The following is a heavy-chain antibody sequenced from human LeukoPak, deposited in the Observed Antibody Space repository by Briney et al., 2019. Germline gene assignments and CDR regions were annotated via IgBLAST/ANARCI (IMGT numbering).Heavy chain of an antibody. Sequence: SETLSLTCTVSGGSISSSSYYWGWIRQPPGKGLEWIGSIYYSGSTYYNPSLKSRVTISVDTSKNQFSLKLSSVSAADTAVYYCARGGYYGSGNDFRFDPWGQGTLVTVSS. CDR3: ARGGYYGSGNDFRFDP. V-gene: IGHV4-39*07. D-gene: IGHD3-10*01. J-gene: IGHJ5*02. CDR2: IYYSGST. CDR1: GGSISSSSYY.